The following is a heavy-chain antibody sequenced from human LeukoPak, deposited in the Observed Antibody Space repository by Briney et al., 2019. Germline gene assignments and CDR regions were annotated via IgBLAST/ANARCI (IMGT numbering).Heavy chain of an antibody. Sequence: PGRSLRLSCAAAGVTFSTYAMHWVRQAPGKGLEWVAVISYDGSNKYYADSVKGRFTISRDNSKNTLYLRMNTPTAEDTAVYYCAKDVSWDWFDPWGQGTLVTVSS. CDR3: AKDVSWDWFDP. D-gene: IGHD7-27*01. V-gene: IGHV3-30*18. CDR2: ISYDGSNK. J-gene: IGHJ5*02. CDR1: GVTFSTYA.